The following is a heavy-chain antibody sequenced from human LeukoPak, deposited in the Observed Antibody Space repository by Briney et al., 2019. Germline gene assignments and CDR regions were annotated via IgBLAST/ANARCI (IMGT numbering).Heavy chain of an antibody. D-gene: IGHD3-16*01. CDR2: ISGYNGNT. CDR3: ASGGLYYFDY. Sequence: ASVKVSCKASGYTLTSNGITWVRQAPGQGPEWMGWISGYNGNTNYAPKLQGRVTMTTDTSTTTAYMELRSLRSDDTAVYYCASGGLYYFDYWGQGTLVTVSS. J-gene: IGHJ4*02. CDR1: GYTLTSNG. V-gene: IGHV1-18*01.